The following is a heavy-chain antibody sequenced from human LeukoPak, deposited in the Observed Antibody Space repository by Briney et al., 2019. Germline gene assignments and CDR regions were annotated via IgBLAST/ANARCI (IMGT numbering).Heavy chain of an antibody. CDR1: EYMFTNFY. V-gene: IGHV1-46*01. D-gene: IGHD4-17*01. Sequence: ASVKVSCKASEYMFTNFYIHWVRQAPAQGLEWVGTINPSGGSTSYAQKFQGRVTMTRDTSTSTVYVELSSLRSEDTAVYYCARGPNGEYSWFDPWGQGTLVTVSS. J-gene: IGHJ5*02. CDR3: ARGPNGEYSWFDP. CDR2: INPSGGST.